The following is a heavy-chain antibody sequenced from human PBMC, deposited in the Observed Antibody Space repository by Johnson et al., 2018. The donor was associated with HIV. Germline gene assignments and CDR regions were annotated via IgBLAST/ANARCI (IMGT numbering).Heavy chain of an antibody. Sequence: VKLVESGGGLVQPGGSLRLSCAASGFTVSSNYMSWVRQAPGKGLEWVSVIYSGGSTYYADSVKGRFTISRDNSKNTLYLQMNSLKTEDTAVYYCTTDLSIAALVGSLDAFDIWGQGTMVTVSS. J-gene: IGHJ3*02. V-gene: IGHV3-66*01. CDR3: TTDLSIAALVGSLDAFDI. CDR1: GFTVSSNY. D-gene: IGHD6-6*01. CDR2: IYSGGST.